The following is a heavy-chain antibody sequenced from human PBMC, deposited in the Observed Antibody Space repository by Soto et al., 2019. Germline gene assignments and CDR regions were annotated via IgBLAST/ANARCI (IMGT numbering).Heavy chain of an antibody. Sequence: LSLTCAASGFTFSSYAMSWVRQAPGKGLEWVSAISGSGGSTYYADSVKGRFTISRDNSKNTLYLQMNSLRAEDTAVYYCAKDLIHGFGELLFRNPYYFDYWGQGTLVTVSS. CDR3: AKDLIHGFGELLFRNPYYFDY. J-gene: IGHJ4*02. V-gene: IGHV3-23*01. CDR1: GFTFSSYA. D-gene: IGHD3-10*01. CDR2: ISGSGGST.